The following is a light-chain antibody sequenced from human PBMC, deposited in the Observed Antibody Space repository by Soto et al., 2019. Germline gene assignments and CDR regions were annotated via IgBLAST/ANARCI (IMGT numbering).Light chain of an antibody. CDR3: QQRSNWPVT. J-gene: IGKJ1*01. CDR1: QSVSSY. CDR2: DAS. V-gene: IGKV3-11*01. Sequence: EIVLTQSPATLSLSPGERATLSCRASQSVSSYLAWYQQKPGQAPRLLIYDASSRAPGIPARFSGSGSGTEFTLTISSLEPEDFAVYYCQQRSNWPVTFGQGTRVEIK.